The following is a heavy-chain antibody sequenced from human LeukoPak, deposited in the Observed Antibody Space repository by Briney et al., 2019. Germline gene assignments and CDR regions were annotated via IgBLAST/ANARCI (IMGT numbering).Heavy chain of an antibody. D-gene: IGHD1-26*01. CDR2: ISTYNGNT. CDR3: ARGSGSMPFDY. CDR1: GGTFSTYA. V-gene: IGHV1-18*01. J-gene: IGHJ4*02. Sequence: ASVKVSCKASGGTFSTYAINWVRQAPGQGLEWMGWISTYNGNTKYAQKLQGRLIMTTDTSTSTAYMEVRSLRSDDTAVYYCARGSGSMPFDYWGQGTLVTVSS.